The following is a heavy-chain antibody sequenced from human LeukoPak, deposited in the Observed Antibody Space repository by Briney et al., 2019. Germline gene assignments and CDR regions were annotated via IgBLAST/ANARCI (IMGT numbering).Heavy chain of an antibody. CDR2: ISAYNGNT. CDR3: ARGYCSGGSCYYFDY. D-gene: IGHD2-15*01. Sequence: GASVKVSCKASGYTFTSYGISWVRQAPGQGLEWMGWISAYNGNTNYAQKPQGRVTMTTDTSTSTAYMELRSLRSDDTAVYYCARGYCSGGSCYYFDYWGQGTLVTVSS. CDR1: GYTFTSYG. V-gene: IGHV1-18*01. J-gene: IGHJ4*02.